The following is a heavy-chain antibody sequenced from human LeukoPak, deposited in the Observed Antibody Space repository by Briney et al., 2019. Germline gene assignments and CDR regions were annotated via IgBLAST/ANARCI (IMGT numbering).Heavy chain of an antibody. CDR1: GGSFSGYY. CDR3: ARSTPRSGGDP. Sequence: SETLSLTCAVYGGSFSGYYWSWIRQPPGKGLEWIGEINHSGSTNYNPSLKSRVTISVDTSKNQFSLKLSSVTAADTAVYYCARSTPRSGGDPWGQGTLVTVSS. V-gene: IGHV4-34*01. J-gene: IGHJ5*02. CDR2: INHSGST. D-gene: IGHD2-15*01.